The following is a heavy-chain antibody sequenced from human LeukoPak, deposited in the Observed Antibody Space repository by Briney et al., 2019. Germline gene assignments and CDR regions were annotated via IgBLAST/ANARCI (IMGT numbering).Heavy chain of an antibody. D-gene: IGHD6-13*01. CDR2: ISSSSSYI. J-gene: IGHJ3*02. V-gene: IGHV3-21*01. CDR1: GFTFSSYS. CDR3: ARAYYSSNWLHAFDI. Sequence: GGSLRLSCAASGFTFSSYSMNWVRQAPGKGLEWVSSISSSSSYIYYADSVKGRFTISRDNAKNSLYLQMNSLRAEDTAVYYCARAYYSSNWLHAFDIWGQGTMVTVSS.